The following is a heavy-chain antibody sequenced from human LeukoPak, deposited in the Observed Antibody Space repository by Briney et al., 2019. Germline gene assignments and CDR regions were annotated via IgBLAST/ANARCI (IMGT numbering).Heavy chain of an antibody. CDR1: GFSLSTSGVG. CDR2: IYWDDDK. D-gene: IGHD3-16*02. CDR3: AHAYDYVWGSYRSPGAFDI. Sequence: SGPTLVHPTPTLTLTCTFSGFSLSTSGVGVGWIRQPPGKALEWLALIYWDDDKRYSPSLKSRLTITKDTSKNQVVLTMTNMDPVDTATYYCAHAYDYVWGSYRSPGAFDIWGQGTMVTVSS. J-gene: IGHJ3*02. V-gene: IGHV2-5*02.